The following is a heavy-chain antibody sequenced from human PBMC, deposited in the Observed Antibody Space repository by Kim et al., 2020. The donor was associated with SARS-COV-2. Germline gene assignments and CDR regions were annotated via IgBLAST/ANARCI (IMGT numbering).Heavy chain of an antibody. J-gene: IGHJ4*02. Sequence: LSLTCAASGFTFSSYSMNWVRQAPGKGLEWVSYISSSSSTIYYADSVKGRFTISRDNAKNSLYLQMNSLRDEDTAVYYCARETYDYIWGSYRYLFDYWGQGTLVTVSS. CDR2: ISSSSSTI. V-gene: IGHV3-48*02. CDR1: GFTFSSYS. CDR3: ARETYDYIWGSYRYLFDY. D-gene: IGHD3-16*02.